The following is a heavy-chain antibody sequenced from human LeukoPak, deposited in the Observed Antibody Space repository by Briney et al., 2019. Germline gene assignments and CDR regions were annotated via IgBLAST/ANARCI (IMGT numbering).Heavy chain of an antibody. CDR2: IKHDGSEK. J-gene: IGHJ4*02. D-gene: IGHD6-13*01. CDR1: GFTFSDCW. Sequence: GGSLRLSCAVSGFTFSDCWMSWVRQAPGKGLEWVANIKHDGSEKYYVDSVKGRFTISRDNAKNSLYLQMNSLRAEDTAVYYCTRDRSTWYMTLGFGCWGQGSLVTVSS. V-gene: IGHV3-7*01. CDR3: TRDRSTWYMTLGFGC.